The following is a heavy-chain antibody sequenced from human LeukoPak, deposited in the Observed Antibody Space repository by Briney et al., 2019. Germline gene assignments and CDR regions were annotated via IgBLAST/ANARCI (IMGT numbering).Heavy chain of an antibody. V-gene: IGHV4-39*07. Sequence: SETLSLTCTVSGGSISSSSYYWGWIRQPPGRGLEWIGSIYYSGSTYYNPSLKSRVTISVDTSKNQFSLKLRSVTAADTAVYYCARVGGITMIVVLITDAFDIWGQGTMVTVSS. J-gene: IGHJ3*02. CDR1: GGSISSSSYY. CDR3: ARVGGITMIVVLITDAFDI. D-gene: IGHD3-22*01. CDR2: IYYSGST.